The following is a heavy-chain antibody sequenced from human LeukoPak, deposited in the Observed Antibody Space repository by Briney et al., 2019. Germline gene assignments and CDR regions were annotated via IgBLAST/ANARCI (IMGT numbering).Heavy chain of an antibody. CDR1: GFTFSSYG. D-gene: IGHD5-18*01. CDR2: IWYDGSNK. Sequence: GGSLRLSCAASGFTFSSYGMHWVRQAPGKGLEWVAVIWYDGSNKYYADSVKGRFTISRDNSKNTLYLQMNSLRAEDTAVYYCARDWGYSSFDYWGQGTLVTVSS. J-gene: IGHJ4*02. V-gene: IGHV3-33*01. CDR3: ARDWGYSSFDY.